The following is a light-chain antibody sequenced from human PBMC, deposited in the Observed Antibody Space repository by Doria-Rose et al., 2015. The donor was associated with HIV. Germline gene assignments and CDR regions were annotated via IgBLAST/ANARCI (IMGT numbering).Light chain of an antibody. V-gene: IGLV7-43*01. J-gene: IGLJ3*02. Sequence: SSTGAVTSGYYPTLFRQKPGHPPRTLICSTSYKHSWTPARFSGSLLGGKAALTLSGVQPEDEAEYYCLLYYGGTQGVFGGGTKLTGL. CDR2: STS. CDR1: TGAVTSGYY. CDR3: LLYYGGTQGV.